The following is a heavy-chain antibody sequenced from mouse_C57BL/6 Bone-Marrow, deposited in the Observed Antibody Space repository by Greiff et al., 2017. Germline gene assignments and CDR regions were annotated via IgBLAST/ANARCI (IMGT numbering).Heavy chain of an antibody. CDR2: ISSGGSYT. J-gene: IGHJ4*01. CDR1: GFTFSSSG. Sequence: EVQVVESGGDLVKPGGSLKLSCAASGFTFSSSGMSWVRQTPDKRLEWVATISSGGSYTYYPDSVKGRFTISRDNAKNTLYLQMSSLKSEDTAMYYCARPMDYWGQGTSVTVSS. V-gene: IGHV5-6*01. CDR3: ARPMDY.